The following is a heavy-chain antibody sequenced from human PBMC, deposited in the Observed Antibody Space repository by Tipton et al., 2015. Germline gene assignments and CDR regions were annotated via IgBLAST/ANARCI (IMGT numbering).Heavy chain of an antibody. Sequence: TLSLTCTISTYSISRDSYWGWIRQPPGKGLEWIGSIYYSGSTYYNPSLKSRVTISVDTSKNQFSLKLSSVTAADTAVYYCARARGRHGGLFDSWGQGILVTVSS. CDR3: ARARGRHGGLFDS. CDR2: IYYSGST. V-gene: IGHV4-38-2*02. J-gene: IGHJ4*02. CDR1: TYSISRDSY. D-gene: IGHD4-23*01.